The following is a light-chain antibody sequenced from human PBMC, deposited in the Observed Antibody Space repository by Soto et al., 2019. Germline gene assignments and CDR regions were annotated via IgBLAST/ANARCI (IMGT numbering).Light chain of an antibody. Sequence: QSALTQPPSVSAAPGQKVTISCSGSSSNIGSNYVSWYQQVPGTAPKLLIYENDNRPSGIPDRFSGSKSGTSATLGVTGLQIGDGADYYCGTWDSSLRAHVFATGTKVTVL. V-gene: IGLV1-51*02. CDR1: SSNIGSNY. J-gene: IGLJ1*01. CDR2: END. CDR3: GTWDSSLRAHV.